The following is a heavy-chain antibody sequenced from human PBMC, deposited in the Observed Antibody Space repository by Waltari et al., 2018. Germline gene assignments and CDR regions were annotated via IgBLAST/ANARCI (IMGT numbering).Heavy chain of an antibody. CDR2: IYTCGST. D-gene: IGHD6-19*01. Sequence: EVQLVESGGGLIQPGGSLRLSCAASGFSVSSTYMSWVRQAPGKGLEWVSVIYTCGSTDYADSVKVRFTISRDDSKNTLFLQMNNLRAEDTAVYYCARDRKYYSSGWSVIFDYWGQGTLVTVSS. J-gene: IGHJ4*02. CDR3: ARDRKYYSSGWSVIFDY. CDR1: GFSVSSTY. V-gene: IGHV3-53*01.